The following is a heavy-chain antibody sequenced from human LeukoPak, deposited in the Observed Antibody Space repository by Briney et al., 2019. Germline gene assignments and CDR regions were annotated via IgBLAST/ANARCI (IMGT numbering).Heavy chain of an antibody. J-gene: IGHJ6*03. CDR1: GGSFSGYY. Sequence: SETLSLTCAVYGGSFSGYYWSWIRQPPGKGLEWIGEINHSGSTNYNPSLKSRVTISVDTSKNQFSLKLSSVTAADTAVYYCARACRAAACPYYYYYMDVWGKGTTVTVSS. CDR3: ARACRAAACPYYYYYMDV. CDR2: INHSGST. V-gene: IGHV4-34*01. D-gene: IGHD6-6*01.